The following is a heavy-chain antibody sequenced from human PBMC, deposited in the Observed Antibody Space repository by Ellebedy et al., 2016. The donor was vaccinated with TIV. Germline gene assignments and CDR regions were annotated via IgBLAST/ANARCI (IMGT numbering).Heavy chain of an antibody. CDR2: INQDGSEK. J-gene: IGHJ6*02. D-gene: IGHD1-26*01. V-gene: IGHV3-7*01. Sequence: PGGSLRLSCAASGFTFSNYWMNWVRQAPGKGLEWVANINQDGSEKYYVDSVKGRFTISSDNAKNSLYLQMNSLRAEDTAVYYCAAALIVGATGRNMDVWGQGTTVTVSS. CDR1: GFTFSNYW. CDR3: AAALIVGATGRNMDV.